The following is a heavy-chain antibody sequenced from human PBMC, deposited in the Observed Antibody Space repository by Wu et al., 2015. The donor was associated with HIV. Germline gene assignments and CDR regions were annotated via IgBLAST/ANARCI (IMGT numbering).Heavy chain of an antibody. CDR1: GYTFTSYG. CDR3: ARDPDCSSTSCYATAGY. J-gene: IGHJ4*02. D-gene: IGHD2-2*01. CDR2: ISAYNGNT. Sequence: QVQLVQSGAEVKKPGASVKVSCKASGYTFTSYGISWVRQAPGQGLEWMGWISAYNGNTDYAQKLQGRVTMTTDTSTSTAYMELRSLRSDDTAVYYCARDPDCSSTSCYATAGYWGQGTLVTVSS. V-gene: IGHV1-18*01.